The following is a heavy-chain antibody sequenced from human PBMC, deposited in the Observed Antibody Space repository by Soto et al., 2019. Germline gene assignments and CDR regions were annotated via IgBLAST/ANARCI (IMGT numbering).Heavy chain of an antibody. Sequence: VESLRISCKVSEYSFTSYGIIWVLKMPGKGLEWMGRIDPSDSYTNYSPSFQGHVTISADKSISTAYLQWSRLKASDTAMYYCAISGYYYDSSGYSPPVDYWGQGTMVTVSS. CDR1: EYSFTSYG. V-gene: IGHV5-10-1*01. CDR3: AISGYYYDSSGYSPPVDY. J-gene: IGHJ4*02. CDR2: IDPSDSYT. D-gene: IGHD3-22*01.